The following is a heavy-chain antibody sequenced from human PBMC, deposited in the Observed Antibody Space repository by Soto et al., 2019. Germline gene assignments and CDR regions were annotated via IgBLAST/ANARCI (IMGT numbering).Heavy chain of an antibody. D-gene: IGHD6-19*01. CDR1: GFTFSSYG. J-gene: IGHJ4*02. Sequence: PVGSLRLSCAASGFTFSSYGMHWVRQAPGKGLEWVAVISYDGSNKYYADSVKGRFTISRDNSKNTLYLQMNSLRAEDTAVYYCAKSTGYSSGWYVNEGDYFDYWGQGTLVTVSS. V-gene: IGHV3-30*18. CDR3: AKSTGYSSGWYVNEGDYFDY. CDR2: ISYDGSNK.